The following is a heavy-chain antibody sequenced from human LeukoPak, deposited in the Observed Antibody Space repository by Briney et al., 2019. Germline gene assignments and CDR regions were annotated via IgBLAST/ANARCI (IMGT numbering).Heavy chain of an antibody. Sequence: PGGSLRLSCTASGFTFGDYAMSWVRQPAGKGLEWVGFIRSIAYGGTPEYAASVKGRFTISRDDAKITAYLHINSLKPEDTAVYYCTSVKYDYYGPYCYYYYYIDVWGKGTTVTVSS. V-gene: IGHV3-49*04. J-gene: IGHJ6*03. D-gene: IGHD5-12*01. CDR1: GFTFGDYA. CDR2: IRSIAYGGTP. CDR3: TSVKYDYYGPYCYYYYYIDV.